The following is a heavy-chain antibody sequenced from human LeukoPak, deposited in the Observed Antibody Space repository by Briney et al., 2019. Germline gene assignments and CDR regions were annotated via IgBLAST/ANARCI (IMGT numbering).Heavy chain of an antibody. J-gene: IGHJ4*02. CDR3: ARAPEMATRYFDY. Sequence: GGSLRLSCAASGFTFSSYSMNWVRQAPGKGLEWVSSISSSSSYIYYADSVKGRFTISRDNAKNSLYLQMNSLRAEDTAVYYCARAPEMATRYFDYWGQGTLVTVSS. CDR2: ISSSSSYI. V-gene: IGHV3-21*04. CDR1: GFTFSSYS. D-gene: IGHD5-12*01.